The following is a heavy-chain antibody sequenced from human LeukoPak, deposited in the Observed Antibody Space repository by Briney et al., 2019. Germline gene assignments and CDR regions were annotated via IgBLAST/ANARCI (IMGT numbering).Heavy chain of an antibody. Sequence: ASVRVSSMASGYTFTSYDINWVRQAPGQGLEWMGWMNPNSGNTGYAQKFQGRVTMTRNTSISTAYMELSSLRSEDTAVYYCARVGLGYCSGGSCYPDDYYYGMDVWGQGTTVTVSS. V-gene: IGHV1-8*01. D-gene: IGHD2-15*01. CDR3: ARVGLGYCSGGSCYPDDYYYGMDV. CDR1: GYTFTSYD. CDR2: MNPNSGNT. J-gene: IGHJ6*02.